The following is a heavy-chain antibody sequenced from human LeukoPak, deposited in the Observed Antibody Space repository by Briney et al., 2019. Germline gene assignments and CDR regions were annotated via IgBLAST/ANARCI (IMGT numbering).Heavy chain of an antibody. CDR1: GGTFSSYA. CDR3: ARDPRGIFGVVIQAYMDV. J-gene: IGHJ6*03. D-gene: IGHD3-3*01. CDR2: IIPIFGTA. V-gene: IGHV1-69*13. Sequence: SVKVSCKASGGTFSSYAISWVRQAPGQGLEWMGGIIPIFGTANYAQKFQGRVTITADESTSTAYMELSSLRSEDTAVYYCARDPRGIFGVVIQAYMDVWGKGTTVTVSS.